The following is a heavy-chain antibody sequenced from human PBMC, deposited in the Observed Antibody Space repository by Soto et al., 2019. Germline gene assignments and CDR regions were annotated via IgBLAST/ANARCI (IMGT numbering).Heavy chain of an antibody. CDR3: AHTDTGPSVFDY. CDR2: IYWDDDK. D-gene: IGHD7-27*01. Sequence: QITLKESGPTLVKPTQTLTLTCTFSGFSLSTSGVGVGWIRQPPGKALEWLALIYWDDDKRYSPSLKSRLTIXQXHSKNQVALTMSNMVPVDTATYYCAHTDTGPSVFDYWGQGTLVTVSS. V-gene: IGHV2-5*02. CDR1: GFSLSTSGVG. J-gene: IGHJ4*02.